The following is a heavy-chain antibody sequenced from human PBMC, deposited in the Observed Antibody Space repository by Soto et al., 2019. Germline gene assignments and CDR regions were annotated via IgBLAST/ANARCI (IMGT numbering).Heavy chain of an antibody. CDR1: GFTFNSCA. CDR3: AKSALYLERCSYDFDD. J-gene: IGHJ4*02. Sequence: LRLSCAASGFTFNSCAISWVRQAPGNGLEWVSAISGIGGSTYYADSVKGRFTISRDNSKNTLYLQMNSLRAEDTAVYYCAKSALYLERCSYDFDDLGKETLLILAS. D-gene: IGHD2-2*02. CDR2: ISGIGGST. V-gene: IGHV3-23*01.